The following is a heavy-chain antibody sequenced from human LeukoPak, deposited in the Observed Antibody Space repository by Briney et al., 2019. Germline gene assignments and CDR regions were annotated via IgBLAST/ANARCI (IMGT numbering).Heavy chain of an antibody. Sequence: SETLSLTCTVSGGSISSYYWSGIRQPPGKGLEWIGYIHDSGITNYNPSLKSRVTMSVDTSKNQFSLKLRSVTPADTAVYYCARDMTRPYFFDYWGQGTLVTVSS. D-gene: IGHD2-2*01. CDR1: GGSISSYY. CDR2: IHDSGIT. J-gene: IGHJ4*02. V-gene: IGHV4-59*01. CDR3: ARDMTRPYFFDY.